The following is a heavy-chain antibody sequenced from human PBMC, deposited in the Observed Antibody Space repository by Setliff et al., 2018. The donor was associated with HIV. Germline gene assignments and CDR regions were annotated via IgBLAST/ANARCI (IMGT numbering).Heavy chain of an antibody. D-gene: IGHD3-10*01. J-gene: IGHJ5*02. V-gene: IGHV4-4*07. CDR2: IFRSGTT. CDR1: GGSFGDYH. CDR3: ARDRHYSGLGSYGP. Sequence: PSETLSLTCTLSGGSFGDYHWSWIRQPAGRGLEWIGRIFRSGTTDYTFSLKSRVTISIATSRNQFSLRLTPVTAEHTAVYYCARDRHYSGLGSYGPWGPGTLVTVSS.